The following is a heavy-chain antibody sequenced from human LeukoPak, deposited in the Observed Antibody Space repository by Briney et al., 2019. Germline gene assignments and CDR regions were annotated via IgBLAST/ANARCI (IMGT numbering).Heavy chain of an antibody. V-gene: IGHV3-23*01. CDR3: AKSHSGWYSFDY. CDR1: RFTFSDYY. Sequence: GGSLRLSCAASRFTFSDYYLSCIRQAPGKGLEWVSAISGGGGSTYYAGSVKGRFTISRDSSKNALYLQMDSLRAEDTAVYYCAKSHSGWYSFDYWGQGALVTVSS. D-gene: IGHD6-19*01. CDR2: ISGGGGST. J-gene: IGHJ4*02.